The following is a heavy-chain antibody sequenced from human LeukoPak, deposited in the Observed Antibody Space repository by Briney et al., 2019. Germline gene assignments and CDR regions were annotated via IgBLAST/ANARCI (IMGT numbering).Heavy chain of an antibody. CDR3: VREFSGGYFDY. J-gene: IGHJ4*02. CDR1: GYTFTRYY. Sequence: VASVKVSCKASGYTFTRYYLHWVRQAPGQGLEWMEIIFSSSGNTNYAQKFQGRVTMTRDMSTSTVYMELSSLRSEDTAVYYCVREFSGGYFDYWGQGTLVTVSS. V-gene: IGHV1-46*01. D-gene: IGHD3-16*01. CDR2: IFSSSGNT.